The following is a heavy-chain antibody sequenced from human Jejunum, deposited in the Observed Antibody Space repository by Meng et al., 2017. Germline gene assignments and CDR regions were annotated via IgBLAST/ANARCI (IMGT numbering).Heavy chain of an antibody. CDR1: GGSISSTNW. V-gene: IGHV4-4*02. CDR3: ARRGGAYSTGHFPHFDD. Sequence: QVQRQDAGPGRVKPSGTLALTCAVSGGSISSTNWWSWVRQPPGKGPEWIGDVFHTGSSNYRPSLRSRVTISVDKSKNQFSLNLSSVTAADTAVYFCARRGGAYSTGHFPHFDDWGQGTLVTVSS. D-gene: IGHD6-19*01. CDR2: VFHTGSS. J-gene: IGHJ4*02.